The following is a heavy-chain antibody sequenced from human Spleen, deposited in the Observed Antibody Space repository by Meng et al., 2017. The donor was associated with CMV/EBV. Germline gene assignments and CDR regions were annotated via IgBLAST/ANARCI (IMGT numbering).Heavy chain of an antibody. J-gene: IGHJ4*02. V-gene: IGHV4-34*01. CDR3: ARGGWVGATFPDY. D-gene: IGHD1-26*01. CDR1: GGSFSGYY. CDR2: INHSGST. Sequence: QVQLPQWGEGLLKPSEPLSLPGAVYGGSFSGYYWSWIRQPPGKGLEWIGEINHSGSTNYNPSLKSRVTISVDTSKNQFSLKLSSVTAADTAVYYCARGGWVGATFPDYWGQGTLVTVSS.